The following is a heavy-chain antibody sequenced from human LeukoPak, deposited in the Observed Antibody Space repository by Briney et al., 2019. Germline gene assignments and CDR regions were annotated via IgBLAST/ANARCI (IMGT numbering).Heavy chain of an antibody. J-gene: IGHJ6*02. V-gene: IGHV3-74*01. D-gene: IGHD2-8*02. CDR3: TRVQAGRSGLMDV. CDR2: IDPDGSTT. CDR1: GFTLSDYW. Sequence: PGGSLRLSCAASGFTLSDYWMHWVRQVPGEGLVWVSHIDPDGSTTNYADSVKGRFTTSRDNAKNTLYLQMNSLRAEDTALYYCTRVQAGRSGLMDVWGRGTTVTVSS.